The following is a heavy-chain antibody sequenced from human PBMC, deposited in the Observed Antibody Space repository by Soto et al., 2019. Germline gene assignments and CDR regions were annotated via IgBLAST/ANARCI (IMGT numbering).Heavy chain of an antibody. CDR1: GGTFSSYT. CDR2: IIPILGIA. CDR3: ARVSCSGGSCYRGWFDP. V-gene: IGHV1-69*02. D-gene: IGHD2-15*01. Sequence: QVQLVQSGAEVKKPGSSVKVSCKASGGTFSSYTISWVRQAPGQALEWMGRIIPILGIANYAQKFQGRVTITADKSTSTAYMELSSLRSEDTAVYYCARVSCSGGSCYRGWFDPWGQGTLVTVSS. J-gene: IGHJ5*02.